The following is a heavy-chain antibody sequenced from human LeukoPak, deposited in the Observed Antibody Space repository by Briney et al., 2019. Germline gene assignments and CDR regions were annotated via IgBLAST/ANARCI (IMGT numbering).Heavy chain of an antibody. CDR3: ARDDFGAYGSFYYYYMDV. V-gene: IGHV4-39*02. J-gene: IGHJ6*03. Sequence: PSETLSLTCTVSGGSISSSSYYWGWIRQPPGKGLEWIGSIYYSGSTYYNPSLKSRVTISVDTSKNQFSLKLSSVTAADTAVYYCARDDFGAYGSFYYYYMDVWGKGTTVTVSS. D-gene: IGHD4-17*01. CDR2: IYYSGST. CDR1: GGSISSSSYY.